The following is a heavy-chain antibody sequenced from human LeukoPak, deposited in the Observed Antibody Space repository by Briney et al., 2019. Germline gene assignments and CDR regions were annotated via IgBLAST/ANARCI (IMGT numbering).Heavy chain of an antibody. D-gene: IGHD3-9*01. Sequence: GGSLRLSCAASGFTFSSYAMHWVRQAPGKGLEYVSAISSNGGSTYYANSVKGRFTISRDNSKNTLYLQMGSLRAEDMAVYYCARAYYDILTGDNWFDPWGQGTLVTVSS. CDR2: ISSNGGST. CDR3: ARAYYDILTGDNWFDP. V-gene: IGHV3-64*01. CDR1: GFTFSSYA. J-gene: IGHJ5*02.